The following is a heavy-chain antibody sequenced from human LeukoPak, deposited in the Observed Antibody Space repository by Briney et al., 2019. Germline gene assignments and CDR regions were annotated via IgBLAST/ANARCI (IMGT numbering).Heavy chain of an antibody. CDR3: AKAGLSVTTTYLDY. J-gene: IGHJ4*02. CDR2: ISWNSGSI. V-gene: IGHV3-9*01. CDR1: GFTFDDYA. Sequence: GRSLRLSCAASGFTFDDYAMPWVRQAPGKGLEWVSGISWNSGSIGYADSVKGRFTISRDNAKNSLYLQMNSLRAEDTALYYCAKAGLSVTTTYLDYWGQGTLVTVSS. D-gene: IGHD4-17*01.